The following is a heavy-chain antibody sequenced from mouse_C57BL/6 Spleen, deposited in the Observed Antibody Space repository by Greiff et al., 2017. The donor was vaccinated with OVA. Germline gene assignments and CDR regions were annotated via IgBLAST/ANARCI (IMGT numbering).Heavy chain of an antibody. CDR3: ASPKDYDYDVAY. CDR2: IWSGGST. J-gene: IGHJ3*01. V-gene: IGHV2-2*01. Sequence: VQLQQSGPGLVQPSQSLSITCTVSGFSLTSYGVHWVRQSPGKGLEWLGVIWSGGSTDYNAAFISRLSISKDNSKSQVFFKMNSLQADDTAIYYCASPKDYDYDVAYWGQGTLVTVSA. D-gene: IGHD2-4*01. CDR1: GFSLTSYG.